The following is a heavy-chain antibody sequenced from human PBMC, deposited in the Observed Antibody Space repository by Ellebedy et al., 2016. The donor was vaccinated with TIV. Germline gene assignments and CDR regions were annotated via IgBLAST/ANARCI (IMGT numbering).Heavy chain of an antibody. Sequence: AASVKVSCKASGYTFTSYAMHWVRQAPGQRLEWMGWINAGNGNTKYSQKFQGRVTITRDTSASTAYMELSSLRSEDTAVYYCARATVTSYYYYYYGMDVWGQGTTVTVSS. D-gene: IGHD4-17*01. CDR2: INAGNGNT. CDR1: GYTFTSYA. CDR3: ARATVTSYYYYYYGMDV. V-gene: IGHV1-3*01. J-gene: IGHJ6*02.